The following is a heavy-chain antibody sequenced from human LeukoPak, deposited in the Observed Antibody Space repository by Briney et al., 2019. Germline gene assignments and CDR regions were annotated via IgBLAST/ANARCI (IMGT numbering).Heavy chain of an antibody. J-gene: IGHJ6*02. CDR3: ARASLDVDTAMVYYYYCMDV. CDR2: MNPNSGNT. CDR1: GYTFTSYD. Sequence: ASVKVSCKASGYTFTSYDINWVRQATGQGLEWMGWMNPNSGNTGYAQKFQGRVTMTRNTSISTAYMELSSLRSEDTAVYYCARASLDVDTAMVYYYYCMDVWGQGTTVTVSS. D-gene: IGHD5-18*01. V-gene: IGHV1-8*01.